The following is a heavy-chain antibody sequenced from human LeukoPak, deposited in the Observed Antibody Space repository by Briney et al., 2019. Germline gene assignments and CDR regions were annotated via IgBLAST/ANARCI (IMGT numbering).Heavy chain of an antibody. J-gene: IGHJ4*02. CDR2: INHSGST. CDR1: GGSFSGYY. D-gene: IGHD3-10*01. Sequence: SETLSLTCAVYGGSFSGYYWSWIRQPPGKGLEWIGEINHSGSTNYNPSLKSRVTISVDTSKNQFSLKLSSVTAADTAVYYCARWRKRSYCYGSGSGYYFDYWGQGTLVTVSS. CDR3: ARWRKRSYCYGSGSGYYFDY. V-gene: IGHV4-34*01.